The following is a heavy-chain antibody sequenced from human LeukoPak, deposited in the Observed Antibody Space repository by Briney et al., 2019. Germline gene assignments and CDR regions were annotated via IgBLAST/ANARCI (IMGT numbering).Heavy chain of an antibody. CDR2: INPNSGGT. V-gene: IGHV1-2*02. CDR3: AREPLRYYYDSSGYYYKNYFDY. D-gene: IGHD3-22*01. J-gene: IGHJ4*02. CDR1: GYTFTGYY. Sequence: ASVKVSCKASGYTFTGYYMHWVRQAPGQGLEWMGWINPNSGGTNYAQKFQGRVTMTRDTSISTAYMELSRLRSDDTAVYYCAREPLRYYYDSSGYYYKNYFDYWGQGTLVTVSS.